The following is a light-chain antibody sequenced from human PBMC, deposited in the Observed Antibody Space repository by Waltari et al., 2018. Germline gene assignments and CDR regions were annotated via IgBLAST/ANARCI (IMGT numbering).Light chain of an antibody. Sequence: DIQMTQSTSTLSASIGDRVTITCRASQSISSWLAWYQQKPGKAPKLLIYQASSLESGVPSRFSGSGSGTEFTLTISSLQPDDFATYYCQQYNSYSLLFTFGPGTKVDIK. J-gene: IGKJ3*01. CDR3: QQYNSYSLLFT. V-gene: IGKV1-5*03. CDR1: QSISSW. CDR2: QAS.